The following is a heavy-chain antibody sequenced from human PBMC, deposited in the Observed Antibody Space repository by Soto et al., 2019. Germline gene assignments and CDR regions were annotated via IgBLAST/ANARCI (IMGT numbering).Heavy chain of an antibody. Sequence: QLQLQESGPGLVKPSETLSLTCTVSGGSISSSSYYWGWIRQPPGKGLEWIGSIYYSGSTYYNPSLKSRVTISVDTSKNQFSLKLSSVTAADTAVYYCARHYSPPLGNLDFDLWGRGTLVTVSS. CDR1: GGSISSSSYY. V-gene: IGHV4-39*01. CDR3: ARHYSPPLGNLDFDL. D-gene: IGHD6-13*01. J-gene: IGHJ2*01. CDR2: IYYSGST.